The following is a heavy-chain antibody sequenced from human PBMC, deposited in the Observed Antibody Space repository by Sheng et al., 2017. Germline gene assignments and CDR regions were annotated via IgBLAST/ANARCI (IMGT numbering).Heavy chain of an antibody. V-gene: IGHV1-69*04. CDR3: ARGPYDYYDSSGYYLDY. Sequence: QVQLVQSGAEVKKPGSSVKVSCKASGGTFSSYAISWVRQAPGQGLEWMGGIIPILGIANYAQKFQGRVTITADKSTSTAYMELSSLRSEDTAVYYCARGPYDYYDSSGYYLDYWGQGTLVTVSS. CDR1: GGTFSSYA. D-gene: IGHD3-22*01. CDR2: IIPILGIA. J-gene: IGHJ4*02.